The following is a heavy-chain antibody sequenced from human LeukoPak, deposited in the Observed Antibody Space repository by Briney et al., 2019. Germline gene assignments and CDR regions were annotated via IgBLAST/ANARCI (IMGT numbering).Heavy chain of an antibody. V-gene: IGHV4-39*07. CDR3: ARTYGFYLYAFGI. Sequence: SETLSLTCTVSGGSISSSSYYWGWIRQPPGKGLEWIGYIYHSGSTYYNPSLKSRVTISVDRSKNQFSLKLSSVTAADTAVYYCARTYGFYLYAFGIWGQGTMVTVSS. CDR2: IYHSGST. D-gene: IGHD3-10*01. J-gene: IGHJ3*02. CDR1: GGSISSSSYY.